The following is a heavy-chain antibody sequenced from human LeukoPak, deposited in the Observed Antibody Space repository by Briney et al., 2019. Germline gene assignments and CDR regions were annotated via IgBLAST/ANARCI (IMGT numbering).Heavy chain of an antibody. Sequence: PGGSLRLSCAASGLTFNTYWMHWVRQAPGKGLVWVSRINSDGSSTNYADSVKGRFTISRDNAKNTLYLQMNSLRAEDTAVYYCARDRRSLDAFDIWGQGTMVTVSS. J-gene: IGHJ3*02. V-gene: IGHV3-74*01. CDR2: INSDGSST. CDR1: GLTFNTYW. D-gene: IGHD4-17*01. CDR3: ARDRRSLDAFDI.